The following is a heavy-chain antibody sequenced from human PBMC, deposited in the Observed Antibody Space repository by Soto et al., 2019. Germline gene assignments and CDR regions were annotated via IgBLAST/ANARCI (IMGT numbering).Heavy chain of an antibody. D-gene: IGHD3-22*01. CDR2: IYPGDSAT. CDR3: ASHRYFHDSGVYDWFGH. Sequence: GEALKISCQGSGYNFTTFWIGWVRQLPREGLEWMGVIYPGDSATIYSPSFQGQVTMSVDKSVSTAYLQWISRKSSDSAMYYCASHRYFHDSGVYDWFGHWGQGTLVTVSS. J-gene: IGHJ5*02. CDR1: GYNFTTFW. V-gene: IGHV5-51*01.